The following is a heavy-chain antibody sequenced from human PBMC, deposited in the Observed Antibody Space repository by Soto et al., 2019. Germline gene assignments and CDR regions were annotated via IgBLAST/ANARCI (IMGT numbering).Heavy chain of an antibody. CDR2: MNPNSGNK. Sequence: QVQLVQSGAEVKKPGASVKVSCKASGYTFINYDINWVRQATGQGLEWMGWMNPNSGNKGFAQKFKDRVTLTRNSPTNTAYMEPRRLRSEDAAVYFCVRGGGYYDMLTGYDYWGQGSLVTVSS. CDR1: GYTFINYD. J-gene: IGHJ4*02. CDR3: VRGGGYYDMLTGYDY. V-gene: IGHV1-8*01. D-gene: IGHD3-9*01.